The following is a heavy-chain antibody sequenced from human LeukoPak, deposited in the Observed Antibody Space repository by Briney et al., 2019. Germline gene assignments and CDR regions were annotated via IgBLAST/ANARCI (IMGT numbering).Heavy chain of an antibody. CDR1: GYTFTSYG. J-gene: IGHJ5*02. CDR2: IIPIFGTA. CDR3: ARDSWYYDSSGYFGPWFDP. V-gene: IGHV1-69*06. D-gene: IGHD3-22*01. Sequence: SVKVSCKASGYTFTSYGISWVRQAPGQGLEWMGGIIPIFGTANYAQKFQGRVTITADKSTSTAYMELSSLRSEDTAVYYCARDSWYYDSSGYFGPWFDPWGQGTLVTVSS.